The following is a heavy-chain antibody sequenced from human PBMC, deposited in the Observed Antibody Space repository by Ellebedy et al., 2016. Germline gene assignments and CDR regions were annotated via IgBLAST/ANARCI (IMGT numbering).Heavy chain of an antibody. V-gene: IGHV3-23*01. J-gene: IGHJ4*02. Sequence: GESLKISXAASGLPFSSFFMSWVRQAPGKGLEWVSTISGGGDNIYVADSVKGRFTISRDNSRNTLYLQMNSLRAEDTAIYYCRQGHYANYWGQGTLVTVSS. CDR1: GLPFSSFF. CDR3: RQGHYANY. CDR2: ISGGGDNI. D-gene: IGHD4-17*01.